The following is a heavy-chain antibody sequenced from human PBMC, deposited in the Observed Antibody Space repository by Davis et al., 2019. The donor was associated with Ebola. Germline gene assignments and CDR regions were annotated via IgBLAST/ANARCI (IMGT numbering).Heavy chain of an antibody. Sequence: GESLKISCTASGFTVGAQALSWVRQAPGKGLEWVGFIRNKAYGGTTEYAASVKGRFTISRDDSKNVAYLQMNSLKNEDTAVYYCTSPDGDYPWGAFDIWGQGTMVTVSS. J-gene: IGHJ3*02. CDR2: IRNKAYGGTT. CDR1: GFTVGAQA. D-gene: IGHD4-17*01. CDR3: TSPDGDYPWGAFDI. V-gene: IGHV3-49*04.